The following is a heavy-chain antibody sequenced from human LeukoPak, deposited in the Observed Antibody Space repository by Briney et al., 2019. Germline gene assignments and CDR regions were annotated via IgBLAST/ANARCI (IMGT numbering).Heavy chain of an antibody. Sequence: SETLSLTCTVSGGSISSGSYYWSWIRQPAGKGLEWIGRIYTSGSTNYNPSLKSRVTISVDTSKNQFSLKLSSVTAADTAVYYCARDRVYGSGYPDAFDIWGQGTMVTVSS. D-gene: IGHD3-22*01. J-gene: IGHJ3*02. V-gene: IGHV4-61*02. CDR3: ARDRVYGSGYPDAFDI. CDR1: GGSISSGSYY. CDR2: IYTSGST.